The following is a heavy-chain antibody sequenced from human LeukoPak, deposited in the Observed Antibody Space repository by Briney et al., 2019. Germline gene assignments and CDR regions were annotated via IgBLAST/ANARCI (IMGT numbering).Heavy chain of an antibody. D-gene: IGHD6-13*01. J-gene: IGHJ4*02. CDR1: GGTFSSYA. CDR3: ARSSSWPYFDY. CDR2: IIPILGIA. Sequence: ASVKVSCKASGGTFSSYAISWVRQAPGQGLEWMGRIIPILGIANYAQKFQGRVTITADKSTSTAYMELSSLRSEDTAVYYCARSSSWPYFDYWGQGTLVTVSS. V-gene: IGHV1-69*04.